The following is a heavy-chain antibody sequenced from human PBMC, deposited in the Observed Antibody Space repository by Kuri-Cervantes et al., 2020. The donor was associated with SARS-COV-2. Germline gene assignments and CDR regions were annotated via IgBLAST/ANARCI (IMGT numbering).Heavy chain of an antibody. CDR2: VSYNGTNK. CDR3: ARRLGSYYAFDI. V-gene: IGHV3-30-3*01. CDR1: GFNYLNYA. D-gene: IGHD1-26*01. Sequence: GGSLRLSCSASGFNYLNYAIHWVRQAPGTGLEWVAVVSYNGTNKYYADSVKGRFTNSRDNSRNIVYLQMNSLRPEDTALYYCARRLGSYYAFDIWGQGTMVTVSS. J-gene: IGHJ3*02.